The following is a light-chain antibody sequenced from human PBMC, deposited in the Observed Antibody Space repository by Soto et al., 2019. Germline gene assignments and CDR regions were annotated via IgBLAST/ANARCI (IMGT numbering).Light chain of an antibody. J-gene: IGKJ2*01. V-gene: IGKV1-5*03. Sequence: DIQMTQSPSTLSASVGDRVTITCRASQSFGRWLAWYQKPGKAPELLIYKTSTLERGVPSRFSGSGSGTEFTLTISSLQPDDFATYYCQEYKTGPGYNFGQGTRLEIK. CDR3: QEYKTGPGYN. CDR2: KTS. CDR1: QSFGRW.